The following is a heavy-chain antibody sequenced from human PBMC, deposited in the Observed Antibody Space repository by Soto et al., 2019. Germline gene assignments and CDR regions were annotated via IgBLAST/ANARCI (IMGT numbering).Heavy chain of an antibody. CDR3: ARGWGYFDSSGFPYLYAMEV. Sequence: GGSLRLSCAASGFTFSTYWMSWVRQAPGKGLEWVANIKEDGSEKYYVDSVEGRFTISRDNAKNSLYLQMTSLRAEDTALYYCARGWGYFDSSGFPYLYAMEVWGQGTTVTVSS. J-gene: IGHJ6*02. D-gene: IGHD3-22*01. CDR1: GFTFSTYW. V-gene: IGHV3-7*01. CDR2: IKEDGSEK.